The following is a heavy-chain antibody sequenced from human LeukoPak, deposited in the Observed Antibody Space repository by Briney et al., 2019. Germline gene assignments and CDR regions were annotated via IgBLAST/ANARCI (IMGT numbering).Heavy chain of an antibody. V-gene: IGHV3-11*01. CDR3: ARRTVTRDWDFDL. D-gene: IGHD4-17*01. J-gene: IGHJ2*01. CDR1: GFTFSDYY. Sequence: GGSLRLSCAASGFTFSDYYMSWIRQAPGKGLEWVSYISSSGTTIYYADSVKGRFTISRDNAKNSLYLQMNSLRAEDTAVYYCARRTVTRDWDFDLWGRGTLVTVSS. CDR2: ISSSGTTI.